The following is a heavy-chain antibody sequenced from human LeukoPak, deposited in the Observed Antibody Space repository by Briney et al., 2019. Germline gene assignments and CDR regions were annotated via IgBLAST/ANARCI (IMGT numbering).Heavy chain of an antibody. V-gene: IGHV4-34*01. CDR3: ARGPYSSGWYEAYYFDY. Sequence: SETLSLTCAVYGGSFSGYYWSWVRQPPGKGLEWIGEINHSGSTNYNPSLKSRVTISVDTSKNQFSLKLSSVTAADTAVYYWARGPYSSGWYEAYYFDYWGQGTLVTVSS. D-gene: IGHD6-19*01. CDR2: INHSGST. CDR1: GGSFSGYY. J-gene: IGHJ4*02.